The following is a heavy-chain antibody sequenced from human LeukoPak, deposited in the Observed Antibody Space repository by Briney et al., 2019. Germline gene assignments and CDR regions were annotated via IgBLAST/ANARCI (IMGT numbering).Heavy chain of an antibody. J-gene: IGHJ4*02. CDR2: INPNSGGT. CDR3: ARDLGYSRYDYLYRIDYFDY. V-gene: IGHV1-2*02. D-gene: IGHD5-12*01. CDR1: GYTFTGYY. Sequence: ASVKVSCKASGYTFTGYYMHWVRQARGQGLEWMGWINPNSGGTNYAQKFQGRVTMTTDTSTSTAYMELRSLRSHDTAVYYCARDLGYSRYDYLYRIDYFDYWGQGTLVTVSS.